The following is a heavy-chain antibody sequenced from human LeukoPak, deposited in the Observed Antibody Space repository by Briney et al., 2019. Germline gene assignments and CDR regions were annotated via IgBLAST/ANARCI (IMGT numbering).Heavy chain of an antibody. CDR2: IYTSGST. V-gene: IGHV4-61*02. CDR1: GGSISSGSYY. CDR3: AREFDP. J-gene: IGHJ5*02. Sequence: SQTLSLTCTVSGGSISSGSYYWSWIRQPAGKGLEWIGRIYTSGSTNYNPSLKSRVTISIDTSKNRFSLKLSYVTAADTAVYYCAREFDPWGQGTLVTVSS.